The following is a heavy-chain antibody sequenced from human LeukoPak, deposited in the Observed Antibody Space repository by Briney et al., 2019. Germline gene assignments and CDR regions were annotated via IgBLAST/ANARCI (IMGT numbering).Heavy chain of an antibody. CDR1: GFTFNNYW. J-gene: IGHJ5*02. CDR3: VRDRIGFDP. Sequence: GGSLRLSCAASGFTFNNYWMHWVRQAPGKGLVWVSRIDSDGISTSYADSVKGRFTVSRDNAKNTVFLQMSSLRAEDTAVYYCVRDRIGFDPWGQGTLVTVSS. V-gene: IGHV3-74*01. D-gene: IGHD3-16*02. CDR2: IDSDGIST.